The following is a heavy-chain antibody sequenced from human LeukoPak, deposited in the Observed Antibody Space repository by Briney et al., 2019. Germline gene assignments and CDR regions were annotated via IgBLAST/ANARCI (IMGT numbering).Heavy chain of an antibody. CDR2: IYYSGST. CDR1: GGSISSYY. D-gene: IGHD3-10*01. J-gene: IGHJ6*02. V-gene: IGHV4-59*08. CDR3: ARHQNRYGSGSYTLYYYYGMDV. Sequence: SETLSLTCTVSGGSISSYYWSWIRQPPGKGLEWIGYIYYSGSTNYNPSLKSRVTISVDTSKNQFSLKLSSVTAADTAVYYCARHQNRYGSGSYTLYYYYGMDVWGRGTTVTVSS.